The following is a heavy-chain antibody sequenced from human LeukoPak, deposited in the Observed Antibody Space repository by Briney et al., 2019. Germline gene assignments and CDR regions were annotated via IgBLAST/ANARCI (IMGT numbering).Heavy chain of an antibody. V-gene: IGHV1-2*02. CDR1: GYTFTGYY. CDR3: ARDPYSSSWFDY. D-gene: IGHD6-13*01. Sequence: GASVKVSCKASGYTFTGYYMHWVRQAPGQGLEWMGWIKPNSGGTNYAQKFQGRVTITADESTSTAYMELSSLRSEDTAVYYCARDPYSSSWFDYWGQGTLVTVSS. J-gene: IGHJ4*02. CDR2: IKPNSGGT.